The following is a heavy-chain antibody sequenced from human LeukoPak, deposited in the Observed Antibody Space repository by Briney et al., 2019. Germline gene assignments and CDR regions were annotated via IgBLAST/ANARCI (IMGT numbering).Heavy chain of an antibody. V-gene: IGHV3-49*04. CDR3: SRGPYCSSGSCYPDPDAFDI. J-gene: IGHJ3*02. CDR1: GFTFGDYA. Sequence: PGGSLRLSCTGSGFTFGDYAMAWVRQAPGKGLEWVGFTRSKSYGGTTEYAASVKGRFTISRDDSKSIAYLQMNSLKSEDTAVYYCSRGPYCSSGSCYPDPDAFDIWGQGTVVTFSS. CDR2: TRSKSYGGTT. D-gene: IGHD2-15*01.